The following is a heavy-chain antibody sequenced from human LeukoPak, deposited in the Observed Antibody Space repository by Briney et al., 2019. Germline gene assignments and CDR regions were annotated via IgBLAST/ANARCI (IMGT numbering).Heavy chain of an antibody. CDR1: GFTFSNYA. D-gene: IGHD4-17*01. CDR2: ISYGGSNK. J-gene: IGHJ2*01. CDR3: ASFDYGVYTYSAL. V-gene: IGHV3-30*04. Sequence: GGSLRLSCVASGFTFSNYAMHWVRQAPGKGLEWVAVISYGGSNKYYADSVKGRFTISRDNSKNTLYLQMISLRAEDTAVYYCASFDYGVYTYSALWGRGTLVTVSS.